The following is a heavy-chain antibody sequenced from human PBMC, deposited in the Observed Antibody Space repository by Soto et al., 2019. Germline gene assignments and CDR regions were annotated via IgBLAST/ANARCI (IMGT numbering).Heavy chain of an antibody. J-gene: IGHJ3*02. V-gene: IGHV3-48*01. CDR3: ARDLGDAGYYDFWSGYYSHDAFDI. CDR1: GFTFSSYS. D-gene: IGHD3-3*01. Sequence: PGGSLRLSCAASGFTFSSYSMNWVRQAPGKGLEWVSYISSSSSTIYYADSVKGRFTISRDNAKNSLYLQMNSLRAEDTAVYYCARDLGDAGYYDFWSGYYSHDAFDIWGQGTMVTVSS. CDR2: ISSSSSTI.